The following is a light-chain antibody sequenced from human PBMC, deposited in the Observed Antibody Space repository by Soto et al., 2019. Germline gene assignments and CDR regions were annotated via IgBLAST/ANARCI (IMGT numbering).Light chain of an antibody. Sequence: DIQMTQSPSTLSASVGDRVTITCRASQSISSWLAWYQQKPGKAPKLLIYDAASLESEVTSRFSGSGSGTEFTLDISSLQNDDFETCCGQQYNSFYFGGGTKVEIK. CDR2: DAA. V-gene: IGKV1-5*01. J-gene: IGKJ4*01. CDR3: QQYNSFY. CDR1: QSISSW.